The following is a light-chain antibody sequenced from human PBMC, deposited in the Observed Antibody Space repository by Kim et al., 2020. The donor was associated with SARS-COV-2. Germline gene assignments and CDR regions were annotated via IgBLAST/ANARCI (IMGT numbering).Light chain of an antibody. V-gene: IGLV2-11*01. CDR1: NSDIGAYSH. CDR3: CSYAGSYSNV. Sequence: QSALTQPRSVSGSPGQSVTISCSGTNSDIGAYSHVSWYRQHPDKAPTLLIYDVTQRPSGVPDRFSGSKSGNTASLTISGLQAEDEADYYCCSYAGSYSNVFGTGTEFTVL. CDR2: DVT. J-gene: IGLJ1*01.